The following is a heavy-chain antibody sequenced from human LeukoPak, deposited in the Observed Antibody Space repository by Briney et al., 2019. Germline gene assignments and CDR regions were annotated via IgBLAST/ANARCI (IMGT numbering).Heavy chain of an antibody. J-gene: IGHJ4*02. CDR1: GGSISSSSDY. D-gene: IGHD2-21*01. CDR2: FFYGGGT. CDR3: ARHIPNGDYFNY. V-gene: IGHV4-39*01. Sequence: SETLSLTCTVSGGSISSSSDYWGWIRQPPGKGLEWIGSFFYGGGTNYRPSLKSRFTISADMSKNQFSLNMRSVTATDTAVYYCARHIPNGDYFNYWGQGTLVTVSS.